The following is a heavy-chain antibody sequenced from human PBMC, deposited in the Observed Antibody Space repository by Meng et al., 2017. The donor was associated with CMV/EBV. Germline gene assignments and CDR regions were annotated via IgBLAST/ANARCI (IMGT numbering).Heavy chain of an antibody. CDR2: IYYSGST. CDR1: GGSVSSGSYY. J-gene: IGHJ6*02. V-gene: IGHV4-61*01. D-gene: IGHD2-2*02. Sequence: GSLRLSCTVSGGSVSSGSYYWSWIRQPPGKGLEWIGYIYYSGSTNYNPSLKSRVTISVDTSKNQFSLKLSSVTAADTAVYYCARDQVVVPAAITYYYYYGMDVWGQGTTVTVSS. CDR3: ARDQVVVPAAITYYYYYGMDV.